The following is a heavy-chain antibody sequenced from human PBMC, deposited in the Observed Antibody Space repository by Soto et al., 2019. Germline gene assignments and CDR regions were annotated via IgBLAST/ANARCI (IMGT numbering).Heavy chain of an antibody. CDR3: AKDALWFGEYYYFDY. V-gene: IGHV3-30*18. D-gene: IGHD3-10*01. CDR1: GFTFSSYG. J-gene: IGHJ4*02. Sequence: QVQLVESGGGVVQPGRSLRLSCAASGFTFSSYGTHWVRQAPGKGLEWVAVISYDGSNKYYADSVKGRFTISRDNSKNTLYLQMNSLRAEDTAVYYCAKDALWFGEYYYFDYWGQGTLVTVSS. CDR2: ISYDGSNK.